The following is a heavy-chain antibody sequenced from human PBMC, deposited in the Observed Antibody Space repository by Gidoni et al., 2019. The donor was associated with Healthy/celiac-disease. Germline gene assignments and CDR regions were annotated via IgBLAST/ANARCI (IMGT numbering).Heavy chain of an antibody. CDR3: ARVGFGEEAYGDAFDI. D-gene: IGHD3-10*01. CDR2: IYYSGST. Sequence: QVHLQESGPGLVKPSQTLSLTCTVSGGSISSGGYYWSWIRQHPGKGLEWIGYIYYSGSTYYNPSLKSRVTISVDTSKNQFSLKLSSVTAADTAVYYCARVGFGEEAYGDAFDIWGQGTMVTVSS. CDR1: GGSISSGGYY. V-gene: IGHV4-31*03. J-gene: IGHJ3*02.